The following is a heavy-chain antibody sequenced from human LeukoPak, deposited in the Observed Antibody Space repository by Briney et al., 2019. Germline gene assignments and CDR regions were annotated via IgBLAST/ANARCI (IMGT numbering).Heavy chain of an antibody. CDR1: GFTFSSYE. CDR2: ISSSGSTV. J-gene: IGHJ6*03. CDR3: AKEGGMIVVYYYYMDV. D-gene: IGHD3-22*01. Sequence: GGSLRLSCAASGFTFSSYEMNWVRQAPGKGLEWVSYISSSGSTVYYADSVKGRFTISRDNAKNSLYLQMNSLRAEDTAVYYCAKEGGMIVVYYYYMDVWGKGTTVTISS. V-gene: IGHV3-48*03.